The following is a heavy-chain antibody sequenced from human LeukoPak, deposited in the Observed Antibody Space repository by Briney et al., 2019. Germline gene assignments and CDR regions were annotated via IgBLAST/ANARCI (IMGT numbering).Heavy chain of an antibody. Sequence: PSETLSLTCTVSGYSISSGYYWGWIRQPPGKGLEWIGSIYHSGSTYYNPSLKSRVTKSVDTSKNQFPLKLSSVTAADTAVYYCARGTRHFDYWGQGTLVTVSS. CDR1: GYSISSGYY. V-gene: IGHV4-38-2*02. CDR3: ARGTRHFDY. J-gene: IGHJ4*02. CDR2: IYHSGST. D-gene: IGHD1-14*01.